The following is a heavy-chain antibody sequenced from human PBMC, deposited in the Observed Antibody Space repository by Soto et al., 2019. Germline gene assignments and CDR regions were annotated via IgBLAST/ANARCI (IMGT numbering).Heavy chain of an antibody. D-gene: IGHD5-12*01. J-gene: IGHJ4*02. Sequence: ASVKVSCKASGYTFTSYYMHWVRQAPGQGLEWMGIINPSGGSTSYAQKFQGRVTMTRDTSTSTVYMELSSLRSEDTAVYSCARGPRGYSGYDRTLDYWGQGTLVTVSS. CDR3: ARGPRGYSGYDRTLDY. V-gene: IGHV1-46*01. CDR1: GYTFTSYY. CDR2: INPSGGST.